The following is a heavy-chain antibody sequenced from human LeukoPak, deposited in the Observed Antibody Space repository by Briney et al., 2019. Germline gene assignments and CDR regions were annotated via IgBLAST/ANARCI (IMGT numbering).Heavy chain of an antibody. D-gene: IGHD4-23*01. V-gene: IGHV3-9*01. CDR2: ISWNSGSI. CDR3: AKAEGFFGGYYDH. J-gene: IGHJ4*02. Sequence: PGRSLRLSCAASGFIFDDYGMHWVRQAPGKGLEWVSGISWNSGSIDYADSVKGRFTISRDNAKKSLFLQMNSLRTEDTAFYYCAKAEGFFGGYYDHWGQGTLVTVSS. CDR1: GFIFDDYG.